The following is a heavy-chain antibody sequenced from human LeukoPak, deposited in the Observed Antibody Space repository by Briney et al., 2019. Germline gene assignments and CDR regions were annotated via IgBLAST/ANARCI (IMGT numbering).Heavy chain of an antibody. CDR1: GFTFSSYA. D-gene: IGHD6-13*01. J-gene: IGHJ4*02. CDR2: FSGSGAGT. V-gene: IGHV3-23*01. Sequence: GGSLRLSCAASGFTFSSYAMSWVRQAPGKGLERVSAFSGSGAGTYSADSVKGRFTVSRDNSKNTLYLQMNNLRAEDTAVYYCATQYGSSWRDYFDYWGQGTLVTVSS. CDR3: ATQYGSSWRDYFDY.